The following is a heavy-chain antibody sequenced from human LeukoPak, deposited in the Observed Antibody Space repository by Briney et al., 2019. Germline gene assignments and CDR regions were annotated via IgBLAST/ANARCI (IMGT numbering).Heavy chain of an antibody. Sequence: SETLSLTCTVSGGSISSSSYYWSWIRQPAGKGLEWIGRIYTSGSTNYNPSLKSRVTISVDTSKNQFSLKLSSVTAADTAVYYCATSFRIPVASLQFDYWGQGTLVTVSS. CDR1: GGSISSSSYY. J-gene: IGHJ4*02. V-gene: IGHV4-61*02. D-gene: IGHD6-19*01. CDR3: ATSFRIPVASLQFDY. CDR2: IYTSGST.